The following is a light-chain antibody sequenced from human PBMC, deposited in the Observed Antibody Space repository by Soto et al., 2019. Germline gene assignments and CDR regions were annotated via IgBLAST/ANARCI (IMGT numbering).Light chain of an antibody. Sequence: DIHMTQSPSYLSASVGDRVTITCRASEDVGTFLNWYQQKPGKAPDLLIHSASSLHTGVPSRFSGSGSGTYFTLAISSLQPEDFATYYCQQSYIFPRAFGPGTKVDL. CDR1: EDVGTF. J-gene: IGKJ3*01. CDR2: SAS. CDR3: QQSYIFPRA. V-gene: IGKV1-39*01.